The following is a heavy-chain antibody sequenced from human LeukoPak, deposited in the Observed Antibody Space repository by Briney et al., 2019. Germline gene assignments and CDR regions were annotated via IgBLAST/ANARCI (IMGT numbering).Heavy chain of an antibody. CDR2: IKSDGSIT. Sequence: GGSLRLSCAASGFTFSSNWMHWVRQAPGKGLVWVSRIKSDGSITSYADFVKGRFTISRGNAKNTLYLEMYSLTAEDTAVYYCARGTLTITALIDYWGQGTLVTVSS. V-gene: IGHV3-74*01. CDR1: GFTFSSNW. J-gene: IGHJ4*02. CDR3: ARGTLTITALIDY. D-gene: IGHD6-6*01.